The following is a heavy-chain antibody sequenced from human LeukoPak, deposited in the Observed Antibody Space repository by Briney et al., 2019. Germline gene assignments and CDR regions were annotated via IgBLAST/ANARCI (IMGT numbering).Heavy chain of an antibody. V-gene: IGHV3-23*01. J-gene: IGHJ3*02. D-gene: IGHD6-13*01. CDR1: GFTISSYA. CDR2: ISGGGGST. Sequence: GGSLRLSCAASGFTISSYAMSWVRQAPGKGLEWVSAISGGGGSTYYADSVKGRFTISRDNSKNTLYLQMNSLGAEETAVYYCAKVRQLVRGAFDIWGQGTMVTVSS. CDR3: AKVRQLVRGAFDI.